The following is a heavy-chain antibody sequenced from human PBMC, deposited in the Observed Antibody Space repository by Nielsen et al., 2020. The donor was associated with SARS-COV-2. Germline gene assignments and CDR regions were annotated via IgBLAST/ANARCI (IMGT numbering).Heavy chain of an antibody. CDR3: ARKLMVRGVKDTYYFDY. V-gene: IGHV4-39*01. J-gene: IGHJ4*02. D-gene: IGHD3-10*01. Sequence: GSLRLSCTVSGGSISSSSYYWGWIRQPPGKGLEWIGSIYYSGSTYYNPSLKSRVTISVDTSKNQFSLKLSSVTAADTAVYYCARKLMVRGVKDTYYFDYWGQGTLVTVSS. CDR2: IYYSGST. CDR1: GGSISSSSYY.